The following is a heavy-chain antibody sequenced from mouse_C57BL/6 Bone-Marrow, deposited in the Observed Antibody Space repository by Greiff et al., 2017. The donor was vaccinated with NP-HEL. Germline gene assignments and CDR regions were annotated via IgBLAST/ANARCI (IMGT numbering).Heavy chain of an antibody. Sequence: QVQLQQSGAELARPGASVKLSCKASGYTFTSYGISWVKQRTGQGLEWIGEIYPSSGNTYYNEKFKGKATLTADNSSSTAYMELRSLISEDSAVYFCARRDTTVVALRAMDYWGQGTSVTVSS. D-gene: IGHD1-1*01. CDR2: IYPSSGNT. V-gene: IGHV1-81*01. CDR3: ARRDTTVVALRAMDY. CDR1: GYTFTSYG. J-gene: IGHJ4*01.